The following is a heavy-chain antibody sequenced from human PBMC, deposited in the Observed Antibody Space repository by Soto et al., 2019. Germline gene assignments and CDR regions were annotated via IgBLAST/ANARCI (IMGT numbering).Heavy chain of an antibody. CDR3: ARHGRGQLVATTIGFDY. V-gene: IGHV5-51*01. Sequence: LGESLKISCKGSGYSFTSYWIDWVRQMPGKGLEWMGIIYPGDSDTKYSPSFQGQVTISADKSISTAYLQWSSLKASDTAMYFCARHGRGQLVATTIGFDYWGQGTLVTVSS. D-gene: IGHD5-12*01. CDR2: IYPGDSDT. J-gene: IGHJ4*02. CDR1: GYSFTSYW.